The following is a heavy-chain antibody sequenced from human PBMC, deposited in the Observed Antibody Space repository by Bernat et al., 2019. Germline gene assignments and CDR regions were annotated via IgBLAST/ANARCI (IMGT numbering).Heavy chain of an antibody. Sequence: QVQLQESGPGLVKPSQTLSLTCTVSGSSISSGGYYWSWIRQHPGKGLEWIGYIYYSGSTYYNPSLKSRLTISVDTSKNQFSLRMSSVTAADTAVYYCARVHNWNYGSENWFDPWGQGTLVTVSS. J-gene: IGHJ5*02. V-gene: IGHV4-31*03. CDR3: ARVHNWNYGSENWFDP. CDR2: IYYSGST. D-gene: IGHD1-7*01. CDR1: GSSISSGGYY.